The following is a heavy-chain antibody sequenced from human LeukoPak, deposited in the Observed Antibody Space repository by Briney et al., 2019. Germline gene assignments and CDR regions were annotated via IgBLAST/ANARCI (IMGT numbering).Heavy chain of an antibody. D-gene: IGHD3-22*01. V-gene: IGHV3-21*01. J-gene: IGHJ4*02. CDR3: ASVVDYYDSSGSIY. Sequence: PGGSLRLSCAASGFTFSSYSMNWVRQAPGKGLEWVSSISSSSNNIYYADSVKGRLTISRDNAKNSLYLQMNSLRAEDTAVYYCASVVDYYDSSGSIYWGQGTLVTVSS. CDR2: ISSSSNNI. CDR1: GFTFSSYS.